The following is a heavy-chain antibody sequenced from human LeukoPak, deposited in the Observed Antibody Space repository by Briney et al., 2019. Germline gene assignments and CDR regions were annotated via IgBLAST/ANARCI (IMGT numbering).Heavy chain of an antibody. D-gene: IGHD6-13*01. CDR3: ARHGGYSSSWYVGNWFDP. J-gene: IGHJ5*02. CDR1: GGSISSYY. CDR2: IYYSGST. V-gene: IGHV4-59*08. Sequence: SETLSLTCTVSGGSISSYYWSWIRQPPGKGLEWIGYIYYSGSTNYNPSLKSRVTISVDTSKNQFSRKLSSVTAADTAVYYCARHGGYSSSWYVGNWFDPWGQGTLVTVSS.